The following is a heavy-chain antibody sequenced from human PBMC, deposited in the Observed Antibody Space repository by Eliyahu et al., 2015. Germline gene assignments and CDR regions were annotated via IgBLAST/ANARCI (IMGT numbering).Heavy chain of an antibody. CDR1: GFIFIXYG. J-gene: IGHJ6*02. Sequence: QVQLVESGGGVVQPGRSLRLSCAASGFIFIXYGXPWVRQAPGKGLEWVAVISYDGSNKXYADSVKGRFTISRDNSKNTLYLQMNSLRAEDTAVYYCAKYYDILTGYSPSYYGMDVWGQGTTVTVSS. V-gene: IGHV3-30*18. D-gene: IGHD3-9*01. CDR2: ISYDGSNK. CDR3: AKYYDILTGYSPSYYGMDV.